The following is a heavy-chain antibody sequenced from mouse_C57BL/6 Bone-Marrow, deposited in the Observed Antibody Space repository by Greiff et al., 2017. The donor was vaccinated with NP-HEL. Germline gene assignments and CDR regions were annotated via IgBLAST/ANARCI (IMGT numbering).Heavy chain of an antibody. CDR1: GFNIKDYY. D-gene: IGHD1-1*01. V-gene: IGHV14-2*01. CDR3: ALYYGSSYWYFDV. CDR2: IDPEDGET. Sequence: DVQLQESGAELVKPGASVKLSCTASGFNIKDYYMHWVKQRTEQGLEWIGRIDPEDGETKYAPKFQGKATITADTSSNTAYLQLSSLTSEDTAVYYCALYYGSSYWYFDVWGTGTTVTVSS. J-gene: IGHJ1*03.